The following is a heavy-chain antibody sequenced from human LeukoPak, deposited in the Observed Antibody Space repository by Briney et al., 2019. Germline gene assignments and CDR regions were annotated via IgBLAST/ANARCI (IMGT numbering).Heavy chain of an antibody. CDR3: VRGWTPNHHTAMAY. CDR1: GGSISSYY. D-gene: IGHD5-18*01. V-gene: IGHV4-59*01. J-gene: IGHJ4*02. Sequence: SETLSLTCTVSGGSISSYYWSWLPQSPGKGLKWIGYVFYGGSTNYNPSLKSRVTISADTSKNQFSLKLSSVTAADTAVYYCVRGWTPNHHTAMAYWGQGTLVTVSS. CDR2: VFYGGST.